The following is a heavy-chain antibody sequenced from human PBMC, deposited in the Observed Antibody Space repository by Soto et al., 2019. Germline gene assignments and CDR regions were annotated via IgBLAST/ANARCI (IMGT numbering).Heavy chain of an antibody. V-gene: IGHV4-59*01. Sequence: PSETLSLTCTFSDGSIIDFYWRWIRQPPGKGLEWSVYISSSGNTNYNPSLKSRVSISVDTSKNQFSLNLTSVTAADTAVYYCARAPMVLTRSYFDSWGQGTPVTVSS. J-gene: IGHJ4*02. D-gene: IGHD3-22*01. CDR1: DGSIIDFY. CDR3: ARAPMVLTRSYFDS. CDR2: ISSSGNT.